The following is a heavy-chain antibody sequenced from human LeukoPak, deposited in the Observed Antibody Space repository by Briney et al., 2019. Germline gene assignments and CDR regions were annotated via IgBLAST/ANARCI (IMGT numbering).Heavy chain of an antibody. J-gene: IGHJ5*02. CDR1: GFTFSSYG. CDR3: AKDPMVRGVIPSNWFDP. Sequence: GGSLRLSCAASGFTFSSYGMHWVRQAPGKGLEWVSAISGSGGSTYYADSVKGRFTISRDNSKNTLYLQMNSLRAEDTAVYYCAKDPMVRGVIPSNWFDPWGQGTLVTVSS. V-gene: IGHV3-23*01. CDR2: ISGSGGST. D-gene: IGHD3-10*01.